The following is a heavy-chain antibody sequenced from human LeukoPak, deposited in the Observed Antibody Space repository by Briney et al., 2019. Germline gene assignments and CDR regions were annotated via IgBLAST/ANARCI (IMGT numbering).Heavy chain of an antibody. Sequence: SVKVSCKASGGTFSSYAISWVRQAPGQGLEWMGGIIPIFGTANYAQKFQGRVTITTDESTSTAYMELSSLRSEDTAVYYCARDLAVSTSSAAFDIWGQGTMVTVSS. CDR1: GGTFSSYA. CDR2: IIPIFGTA. V-gene: IGHV1-69*05. J-gene: IGHJ3*02. D-gene: IGHD2-2*01. CDR3: ARDLAVSTSSAAFDI.